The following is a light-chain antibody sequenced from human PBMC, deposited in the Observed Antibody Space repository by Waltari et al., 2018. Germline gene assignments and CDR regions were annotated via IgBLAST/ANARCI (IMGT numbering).Light chain of an antibody. Sequence: EIVLTQSPATLSLSPGERATLSCRASQRVSSYLAWYQKKPGQAPRLLIYDASNRATGIPARFSGSGSGTDFTLTISSLEPEDFAVYYCQQRSNWLTFGGGTKVEIK. CDR3: QQRSNWLT. V-gene: IGKV3-11*01. J-gene: IGKJ4*01. CDR2: DAS. CDR1: QRVSSY.